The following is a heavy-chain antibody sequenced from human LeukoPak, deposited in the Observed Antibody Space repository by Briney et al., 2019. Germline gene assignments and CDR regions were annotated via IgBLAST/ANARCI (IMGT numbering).Heavy chain of an antibody. J-gene: IGHJ5*02. CDR2: FSGSGDRT. D-gene: IGHD3-10*01. CDR3: AASGSYYLNWFDP. CDR1: GFTFSNYA. Sequence: PGGSLRLSCAASGFTFSNYAMSWVRQAPGKGLEWVSVFSGSGDRTYYADAVKGRFTISRDNSKNTLYLQMNSLRAEDTAVYYCAASGSYYLNWFDPWGQGTLVTVSS. V-gene: IGHV3-23*01.